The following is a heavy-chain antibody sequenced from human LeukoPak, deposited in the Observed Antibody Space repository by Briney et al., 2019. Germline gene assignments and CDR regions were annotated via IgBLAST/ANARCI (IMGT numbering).Heavy chain of an antibody. D-gene: IGHD1-26*01. CDR3: ARETVVGATTALDY. J-gene: IGHJ4*02. Sequence: GGSLRLSCAASGFTFSSYAMHWVRQAPGKGLEWVAVISYDGSNKYYADSVKGRFTISRDNSKNTLYLQMNSLRAEDTAVYYCARETVVGATTALDYWGQGTLVTVSS. CDR1: GFTFSSYA. CDR2: ISYDGSNK. V-gene: IGHV3-30-3*01.